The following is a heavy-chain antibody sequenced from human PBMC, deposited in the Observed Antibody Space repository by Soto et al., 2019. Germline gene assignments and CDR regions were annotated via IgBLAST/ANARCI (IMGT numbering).Heavy chain of an antibody. V-gene: IGHV3-33*01. D-gene: IGHD6-19*01. CDR2: IWYDGSNK. CDR3: ARGGSSGWYLPFDP. J-gene: IGHJ5*02. CDR1: GFTFSSYG. Sequence: QVQLVESGGGVVQPGRSLRLSCAASGFTFSSYGMHWVRQAPGKGLEWVAVIWYDGSNKYYADSVKGRFTISRDNSKNTLYLQMNSLRAEDTAVYYCARGGSSGWYLPFDPWGQGTLVTVSS.